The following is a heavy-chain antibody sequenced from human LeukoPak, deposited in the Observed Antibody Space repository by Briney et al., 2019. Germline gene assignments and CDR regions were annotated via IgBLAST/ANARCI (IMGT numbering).Heavy chain of an antibody. D-gene: IGHD6-19*01. J-gene: IGHJ4*02. V-gene: IGHV3-48*04. CDR2: IRSGGTNT. CDR1: GFTFSSFS. Sequence: GGSLRLSCAASGFTFSSFSMNWVRQAPGKGLEWVSYIRSGGTNTDYTGSVKGRFTISRDNAKNSLYLQMNSLRAEDTAVYYCARVKPAGAWLGYFDYWGQGTLVTVSS. CDR3: ARVKPAGAWLGYFDY.